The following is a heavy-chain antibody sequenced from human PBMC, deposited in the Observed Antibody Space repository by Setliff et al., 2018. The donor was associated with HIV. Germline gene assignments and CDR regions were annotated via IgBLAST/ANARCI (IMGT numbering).Heavy chain of an antibody. CDR2: MNRDGREK. CDR3: ARDPAFGAFDN. CDR1: GFTFSSSW. J-gene: IGHJ3*02. D-gene: IGHD3-10*01. V-gene: IGHV3-7*04. Sequence: LRPSCAASGFTFSSSWMTWVRQAPGRGLEYVAGMNRDGREKLYADSVKGRFSISRDNAKNSLYLQMSSLRTEDTAVYFCARDPAFGAFDNWVQGTMVTVSS.